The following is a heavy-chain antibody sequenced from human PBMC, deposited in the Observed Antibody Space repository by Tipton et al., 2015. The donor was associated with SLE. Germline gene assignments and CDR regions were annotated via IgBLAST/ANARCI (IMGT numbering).Heavy chain of an antibody. V-gene: IGHV4-39*07. CDR3: TRDVEFSTVSIFGLVP. Sequence: GLVKPSETLSLTCSVSGDSITRSTYYWGWIRQPPEKGLEWVGNLYHTGSTHYNPSLRNRVTISIDTSKNQFFLNLTTLTDADTAIYYCTRDVEFSTVSIFGLVPWGQGLHVTVSS. J-gene: IGHJ4*02. D-gene: IGHD3/OR15-3a*01. CDR1: GDSITRSTYY. CDR2: LYHTGST.